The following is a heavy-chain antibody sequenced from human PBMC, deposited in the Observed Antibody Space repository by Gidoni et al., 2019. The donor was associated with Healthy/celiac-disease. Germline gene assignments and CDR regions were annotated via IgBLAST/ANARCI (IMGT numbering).Heavy chain of an antibody. CDR1: GVTFSSYA. CDR2: ISGSGGST. D-gene: IGHD2-21*02. CDR3: AKAISIVVVTAFPPNDAFDI. V-gene: IGHV3-23*01. J-gene: IGHJ3*02. Sequence: EVQLLESGGGLVQPGGSLRLSCAAYGVTFSSYAMRWVRQAPGKGLEWVSAISGSGGSTYYADSVKGRFTISRDNSKNTLYLQMNSLRAEDTAVYYCAKAISIVVVTAFPPNDAFDIWGQGTMVTVSS.